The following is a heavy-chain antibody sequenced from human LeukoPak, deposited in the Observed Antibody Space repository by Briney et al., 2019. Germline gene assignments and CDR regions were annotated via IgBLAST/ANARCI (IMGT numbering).Heavy chain of an antibody. Sequence: PGGSLRLSCAASGFTFSSYRMNWVREARGKGGEWGSSISSSSSYIYYADSVKGRFTISREKDKKSMYLKMNRLRAEDTAVYYCASDYSSMAFDIWGQGTMVTVSS. CDR1: GFTFSSYR. J-gene: IGHJ3*02. V-gene: IGHV3-21*01. D-gene: IGHD4-11*01. CDR3: ASDYSSMAFDI. CDR2: ISSSSSYI.